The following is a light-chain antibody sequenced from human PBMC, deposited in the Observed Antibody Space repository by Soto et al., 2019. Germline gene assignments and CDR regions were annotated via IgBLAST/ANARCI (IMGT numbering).Light chain of an antibody. Sequence: AIQLTQSPSSLSASVGDRVTITCRASQGISSALAWYQQKPGKAPKLLIYDASSLEIRVPSRFSVSGSGTDFTLTISSLQPEDFAPYYCQQFNNYLHRLTFGGGTKLEIK. J-gene: IGKJ4*01. CDR2: DAS. V-gene: IGKV1D-13*01. CDR1: QGISSA. CDR3: QQFNNYLHRLT.